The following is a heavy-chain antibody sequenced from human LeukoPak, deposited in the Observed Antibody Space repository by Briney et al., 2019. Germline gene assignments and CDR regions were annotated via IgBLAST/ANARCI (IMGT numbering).Heavy chain of an antibody. V-gene: IGHV3-23*01. CDR3: AKTIEGVRGVIITLGNGMDV. Sequence: GGSLRLSCAASGFTYSSYAMTWVRQGPGKGLEWVSAISGSGGSTYYADSVEGRFTISRDNSKNTLYLQVNSLRAEDTAVYYCAKTIEGVRGVIITLGNGMDVWGQGTTVTVSS. CDR2: ISGSGGST. D-gene: IGHD3-10*01. CDR1: GFTYSSYA. J-gene: IGHJ6*02.